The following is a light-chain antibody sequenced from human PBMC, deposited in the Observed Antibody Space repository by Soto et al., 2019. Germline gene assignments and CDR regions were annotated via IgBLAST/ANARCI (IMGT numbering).Light chain of an antibody. CDR1: QSVRSS. J-gene: IGKJ2*01. Sequence: EIVLTQSPASLSLSPGDRATLSCRASQSVRSSLAWYQQIPGQAPRLLIYDASNRATGIPARFSGSGSGTDFTLTISSLEAEDFAFYYCQQRSDWPPRYTFGQGTKLEIK. CDR3: QQRSDWPPRYT. V-gene: IGKV3-11*01. CDR2: DAS.